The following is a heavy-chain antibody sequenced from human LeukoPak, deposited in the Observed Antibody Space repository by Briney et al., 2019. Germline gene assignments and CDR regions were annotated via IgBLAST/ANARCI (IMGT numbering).Heavy chain of an antibody. J-gene: IGHJ4*02. V-gene: IGHV4-39*01. CDR2: IYYSGST. CDR3: ARDSSGYYRIDY. D-gene: IGHD3-22*01. CDR1: GGSISSSSYY. Sequence: SETLSLTCTVSGGSISSSSYYWGWIRQPPGKGLEWIGSIYYSGSTYYNPSLKSRVTISVDTSKNQFSLKLSSVTAADTAVYYCARDSSGYYRIDYWGQGTLVTVSS.